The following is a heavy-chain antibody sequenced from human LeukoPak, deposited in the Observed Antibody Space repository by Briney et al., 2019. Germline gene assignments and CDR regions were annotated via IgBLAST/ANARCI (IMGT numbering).Heavy chain of an antibody. D-gene: IGHD3-9*01. V-gene: IGHV3-30*04. CDR1: GFTFSTYA. J-gene: IGHJ4*02. CDR2: ISYVGKNK. Sequence: AGTSLRLSCAASGFTFSTYAMHWVRQAPGKGLVCGAVISYVGKNKDYIDSVKGRFTISRDNSKNTLYLQMNSLRVEDTAVYYCGRSSHHQYFDRLSPDFWGQGTLVTVSS. CDR3: GRSSHHQYFDRLSPDF.